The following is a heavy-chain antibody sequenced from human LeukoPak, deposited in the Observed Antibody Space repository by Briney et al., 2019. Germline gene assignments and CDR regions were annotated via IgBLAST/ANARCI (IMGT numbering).Heavy chain of an antibody. CDR3: ARAPRITMIVVVIAYFDY. D-gene: IGHD3-22*01. CDR1: GGSISSSSYY. J-gene: IGHJ4*02. V-gene: IGHV4-39*01. CDR2: IYYSGST. Sequence: PSETLSLTCTVSGGSISSSSYYWGWIRQPPGKGLEWIGSIYYSGSTYYNPSLKSRVTISVDTSKNQFSLKLSSVPAADTAVYYCARAPRITMIVVVIAYFDYWGQGTLVTVSS.